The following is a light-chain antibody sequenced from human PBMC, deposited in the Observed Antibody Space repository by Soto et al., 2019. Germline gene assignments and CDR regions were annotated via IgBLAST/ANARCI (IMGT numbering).Light chain of an antibody. CDR2: DAS. CDR3: QQYSTYPWT. Sequence: DIQMTQSPSTLSASVGDRVTITCRASQSISSWLDWYQQKPGKAPKVLVFDASSLESGVPSRFSGSGSATEFTLTISSLQPDDFATYSCQQYSTYPWTFGQGTKVEIK. CDR1: QSISSW. V-gene: IGKV1-5*01. J-gene: IGKJ1*01.